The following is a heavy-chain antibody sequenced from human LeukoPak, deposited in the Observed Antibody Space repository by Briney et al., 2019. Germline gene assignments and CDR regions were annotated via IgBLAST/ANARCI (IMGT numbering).Heavy chain of an antibody. V-gene: IGHV1-3*01. D-gene: IGHD6-13*01. Sequence: GASVKVSCKASGYTFTSYAMHLVRQAPGQRLEWMGWINAGNGDTKYSQKFQGRVTITRDTSASTAYMELSSLRSEDTAVYYCARGLLWYSSSWYDYWGQGTLVTVSS. J-gene: IGHJ4*02. CDR2: INAGNGDT. CDR1: GYTFTSYA. CDR3: ARGLLWYSSSWYDY.